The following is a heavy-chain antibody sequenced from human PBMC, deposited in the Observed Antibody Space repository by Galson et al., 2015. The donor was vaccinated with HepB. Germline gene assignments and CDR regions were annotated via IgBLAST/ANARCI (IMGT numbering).Heavy chain of an antibody. CDR3: ARDRVWNVWDV. V-gene: IGHV3-74*01. J-gene: IGHJ6*02. CDR2: ISSEGSST. D-gene: IGHD1-1*01. Sequence: SLRLSCAASGFTFSSYWMHWVRQAPGEGLVWVSRISSEGSSTSYADSVKGRFTISRDNAKNTLHLQMNTLRVEDTGVYYCARDRVWNVWDVWGQGTSVTVSS. CDR1: GFTFSSYW.